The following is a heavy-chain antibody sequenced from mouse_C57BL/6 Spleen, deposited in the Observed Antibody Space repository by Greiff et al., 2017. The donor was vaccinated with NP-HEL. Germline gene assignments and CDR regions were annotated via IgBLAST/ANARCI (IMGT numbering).Heavy chain of an antibody. J-gene: IGHJ1*03. D-gene: IGHD1-1*01. V-gene: IGHV1-7*01. CDR1: GYTFTSYW. CDR3: DLTTVVASGYFDV. Sequence: VQLQQSGAELAKPGASVKLSCKASGYTFTSYWMHWVKQRPGQGLEWIGYINPSSGYTKYNQKFKDKATLTADKSSSTAYMQLSSLTYEDSAVYYCDLTTVVASGYFDVWGTGTTVTVSS. CDR2: INPSSGYT.